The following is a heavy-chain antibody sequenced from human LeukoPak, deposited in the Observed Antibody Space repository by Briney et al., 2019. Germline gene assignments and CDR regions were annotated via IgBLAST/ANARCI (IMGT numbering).Heavy chain of an antibody. J-gene: IGHJ4*02. V-gene: IGHV3-7*01. CDR3: ARDPRGSEYSHFDS. D-gene: IGHD3-10*01. CDR1: GFSFSSYY. Sequence: GGSLRLSCAASGFSFSSYYMSWVRQAPGKGLEWVANIKQDGDEKHYVDSVKGRFTISRDNAKSSLYLEMNSLRAEGTGVYYCARDPRGSEYSHFDSWGQGTQVTVSS. CDR2: IKQDGDEK.